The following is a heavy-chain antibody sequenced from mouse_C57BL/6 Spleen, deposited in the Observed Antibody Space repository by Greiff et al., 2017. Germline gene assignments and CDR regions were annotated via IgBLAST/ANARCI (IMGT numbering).Heavy chain of an antibody. CDR1: GFNIKDYY. V-gene: IGHV14-2*01. Sequence: EVQLQQSGAELVKPGASVKLSCTASGFNIKDYYMHWVKQRTEQGLEWIGRIDPEDGETKYAPKFQGKATITADTSSNTAYLQLSSLTSEYTAVXYCAFYCYGRSYYWYFDVWGTGTPVTVSS. CDR3: AFYCYGRSYYWYFDV. D-gene: IGHD1-1*01. CDR2: IDPEDGET. J-gene: IGHJ1*03.